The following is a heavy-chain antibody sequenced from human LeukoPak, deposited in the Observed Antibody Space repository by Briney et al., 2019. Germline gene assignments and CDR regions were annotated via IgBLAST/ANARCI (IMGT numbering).Heavy chain of an antibody. Sequence: GASVKVSCKASGYTFTSYGINWMRQAPGQGLEWMGWISAYNGNTNYAQKLQGRVTMTRDTSTSTAYMELRSLRSDDTAVYYCARSLREDPFDYWGQGTLVTVSS. CDR1: GYTFTSYG. J-gene: IGHJ4*02. V-gene: IGHV1-18*01. CDR2: ISAYNGNT. CDR3: ARSLREDPFDY.